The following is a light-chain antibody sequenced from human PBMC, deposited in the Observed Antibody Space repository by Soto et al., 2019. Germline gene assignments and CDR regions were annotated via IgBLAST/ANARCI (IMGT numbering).Light chain of an antibody. CDR2: DAS. V-gene: IGKV3-11*01. J-gene: IGKJ1*01. CDR3: LQRSDWPRT. Sequence: EIVLTQSPATLSLSPGERATLSCRASQSVSSYLAWYQQKPGQAPRLLIYDASNRATGIPARFSGSGSGTDFTLTISSLEPEDFAVYYCLQRSDWPRTSGQGTKVEIK. CDR1: QSVSSY.